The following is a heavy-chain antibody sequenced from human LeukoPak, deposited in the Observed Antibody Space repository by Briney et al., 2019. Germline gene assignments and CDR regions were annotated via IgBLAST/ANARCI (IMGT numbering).Heavy chain of an antibody. Sequence: GASVKVSCKASGGTFSSYAISWVRQAPGQGLEWMGGIIPIFGTANYAQKFQGRVTITTDESTSTAYMELSSLRSEDTAVYYCAREGESGYPPRGWFDPWGQGTLVTVSS. V-gene: IGHV1-69*05. J-gene: IGHJ5*02. D-gene: IGHD3-3*01. CDR1: GGTFSSYA. CDR2: IIPIFGTA. CDR3: AREGESGYPPRGWFDP.